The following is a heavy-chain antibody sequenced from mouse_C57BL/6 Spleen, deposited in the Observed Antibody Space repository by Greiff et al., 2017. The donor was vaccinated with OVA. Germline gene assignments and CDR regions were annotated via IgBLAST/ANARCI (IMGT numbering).Heavy chain of an antibody. V-gene: IGHV5-4*01. Sequence: EVQGVESGGGLVKPGGSLKLSCAASGFTFSSYAMSWVRQTPEKRLEWVATISDGGSYTYYPDNVKGRFTISRDNAKNNLYLQMSHLKSEDTAMYYCARGRVGSYYFDYWGQGTTLTVSS. CDR1: GFTFSSYA. CDR2: ISDGGSYT. CDR3: ARGRVGSYYFDY. D-gene: IGHD1-1*02. J-gene: IGHJ2*01.